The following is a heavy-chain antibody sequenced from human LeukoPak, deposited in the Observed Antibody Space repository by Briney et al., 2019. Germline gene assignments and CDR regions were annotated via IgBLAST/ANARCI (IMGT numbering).Heavy chain of an antibody. Sequence: GGSLRLSCAASGFTFSSYGMHWVRQAPGKGLEWVAVIWYDGSNKYYADSVKGRFTISRDNSKNTLYLQMNSLRAEDTAVYYCARNYYDSSGYSDYFDYWGQGTLVTVSS. CDR1: GFTFSSYG. CDR2: IWYDGSNK. CDR3: ARNYYDSSGYSDYFDY. J-gene: IGHJ4*02. V-gene: IGHV3-33*01. D-gene: IGHD3-22*01.